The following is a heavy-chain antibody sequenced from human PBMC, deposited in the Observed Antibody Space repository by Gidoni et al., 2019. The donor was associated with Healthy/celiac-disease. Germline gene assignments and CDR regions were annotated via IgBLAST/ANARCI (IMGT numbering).Heavy chain of an antibody. Sequence: QVQLVQSGAEVKKPGASVKVSCKASGYTFTSYAMHWVRQAPGQRLEWMGWINAGNGNTKYSQKFQGRVTITRDTSASTAYMELSSLRSEDTAVYYCARDRLQVESFDYWGQGTLVTVSS. V-gene: IGHV1-3*01. CDR2: INAGNGNT. D-gene: IGHD6-6*01. J-gene: IGHJ4*02. CDR3: ARDRLQVESFDY. CDR1: GYTFTSYA.